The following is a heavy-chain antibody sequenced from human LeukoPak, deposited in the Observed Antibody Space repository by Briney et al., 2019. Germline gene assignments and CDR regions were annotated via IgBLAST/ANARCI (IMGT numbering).Heavy chain of an antibody. CDR1: GGSISSSSYY. J-gene: IGHJ3*02. D-gene: IGHD5-12*01. CDR3: ARHGGESIVAMILHAFDI. Sequence: PSETLSLTCTVSGGSISSSSYYWGWIRQPPGKGLEWIGSIYYSGNTYYNPSLKSRVTMSVDTSKNQFSLKLSSVTAADTAVYYCARHGGESIVAMILHAFDIWGQGTMVTVSS. CDR2: IYYSGNT. V-gene: IGHV4-39*01.